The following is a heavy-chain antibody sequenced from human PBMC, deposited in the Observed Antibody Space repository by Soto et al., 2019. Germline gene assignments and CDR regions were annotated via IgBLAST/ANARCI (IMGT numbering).Heavy chain of an antibody. Sequence: SETLSLTCTGSGGSISISSYYLGWNRQPPGKGLEWIGSIDYSASTYYNPSLKTRGTISVDTSKNQFSLELSSVTAADTTVYYCARLPCGSSSYSDACLDVWGQGPSVTVFS. CDR2: IDYSAST. V-gene: IGHV4-39*01. CDR1: GGSISISSYY. D-gene: IGHD1-26*01. J-gene: IGHJ6*02. CDR3: ARLPCGSSSYSDACLDV.